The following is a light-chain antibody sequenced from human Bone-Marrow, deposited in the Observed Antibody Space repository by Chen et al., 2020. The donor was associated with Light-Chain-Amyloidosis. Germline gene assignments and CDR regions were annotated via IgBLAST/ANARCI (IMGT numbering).Light chain of an antibody. CDR1: NIGSTS. CDR3: QVWDRSSDRPV. J-gene: IGLJ3*02. CDR2: DDS. V-gene: IGLV3-21*02. Sequence: SYVLTQPSSVSVAPGQTATIACGGKNIGSTSVHWYQQTPGQAPLLVVYDDSDRPSGIPVRLSGSNSGNTATLTLSRVEAGDEADYYCQVWDRSSDRPVFGGGTKLTVL.